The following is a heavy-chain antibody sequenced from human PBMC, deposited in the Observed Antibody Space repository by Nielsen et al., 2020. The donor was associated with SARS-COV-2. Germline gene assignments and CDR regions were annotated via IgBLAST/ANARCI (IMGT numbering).Heavy chain of an antibody. J-gene: IGHJ6*01. V-gene: IGHV1-46*01. CDR2: INPSGGST. Sequence: WVRQAPGQGLEWMGIINPSGGSTSYAQKFQGRVTMTRDTSTSTVYMELSRLRSDDTAVYYCARGSTDCSSTSCYGPQVFGYYYYGMDVWGQGTTVTVSS. CDR3: ARGSTDCSSTSCYGPQVFGYYYYGMDV. D-gene: IGHD2-2*01.